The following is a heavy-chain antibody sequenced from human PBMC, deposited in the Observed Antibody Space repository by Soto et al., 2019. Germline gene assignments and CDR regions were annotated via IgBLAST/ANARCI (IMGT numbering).Heavy chain of an antibody. Sequence: GASVKVSCKASGYTFTSYAMHWVRQAPGQRLEWMGWINAGNGNTKYSQKFQGRVTFTRDTSASTAYLELSSLSSEDTVVYYCASSNIAAAPYGMDVWGQGTTVTVSS. V-gene: IGHV1-3*01. CDR2: INAGNGNT. CDR3: ASSNIAAAPYGMDV. D-gene: IGHD6-13*01. J-gene: IGHJ6*02. CDR1: GYTFTSYA.